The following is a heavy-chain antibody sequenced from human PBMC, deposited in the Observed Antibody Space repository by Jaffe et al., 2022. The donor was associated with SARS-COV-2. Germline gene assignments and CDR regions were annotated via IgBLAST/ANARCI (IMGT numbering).Heavy chain of an antibody. J-gene: IGHJ4*02. CDR3: ARDMPSGDYRGGWFRKGVFDY. CDR1: GASISNSNG. CDR2: IYHTGST. V-gene: IGHV4-4*02. Sequence: QVQLQESGPGLVKPSGTLSLTCAVSGASISNSNGWSWVRQPPGKGLEWIGEIYHTGSTNYNPSLKSRVTISVDNSKNQFSLRLSSVTAADTAMYYCARDMPSGDYRGGWFRKGVFDYWGQGTLLTVSS. D-gene: IGHD6-19*01.